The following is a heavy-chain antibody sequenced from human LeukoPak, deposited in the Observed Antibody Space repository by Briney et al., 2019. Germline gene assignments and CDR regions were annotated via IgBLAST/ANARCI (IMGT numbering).Heavy chain of an antibody. J-gene: IGHJ5*02. D-gene: IGHD1-26*01. Sequence: PSETLSLTCSVSGDSISGYFWTWIRRPAGKGLEWIGRIYTSGSADYSPSLANRVSMSVDKSKNQFSLRMRSVAAADTAVYYCAKGGTWVDPWGQGTLVIVSS. CDR1: GDSISGYF. CDR3: AKGGTWVDP. V-gene: IGHV4-4*07. CDR2: IYTSGSA.